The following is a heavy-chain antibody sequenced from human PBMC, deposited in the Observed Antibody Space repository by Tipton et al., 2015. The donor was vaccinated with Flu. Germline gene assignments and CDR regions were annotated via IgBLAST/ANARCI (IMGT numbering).Heavy chain of an antibody. CDR2: IYHSGST. J-gene: IGHJ4*02. D-gene: IGHD4-17*01. CDR1: GYSISSGYY. V-gene: IGHV4-38-2*02. CDR3: AREQTTVTAFDY. Sequence: TLSLTCTVSGYSISSGYYWGWIRQPPGKGLEWIGSIYHSGSTYYNPSLKSRVTISVDTSKNQFSLKLSSVTAADTAVYYCAREQTTVTAFDYWGQGTLVTVSS.